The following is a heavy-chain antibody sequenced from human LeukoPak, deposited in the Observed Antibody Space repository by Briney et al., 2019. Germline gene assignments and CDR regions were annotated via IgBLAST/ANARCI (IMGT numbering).Heavy chain of an antibody. V-gene: IGHV1-2*02. D-gene: IGHD2-2*02. CDR3: AREMGVVPTAIPTVDS. Sequence: GASVKVSCTAFGYTFTGHFMHWVRQAPGQGLEWMGWIEPKSGGTHYGHKFQGRVTMTRDTSMSTAYMELSRLKADDTAVYYCAREMGVVPTAIPTVDSWGQGTLVTVSS. J-gene: IGHJ4*02. CDR1: GYTFTGHF. CDR2: IEPKSGGT.